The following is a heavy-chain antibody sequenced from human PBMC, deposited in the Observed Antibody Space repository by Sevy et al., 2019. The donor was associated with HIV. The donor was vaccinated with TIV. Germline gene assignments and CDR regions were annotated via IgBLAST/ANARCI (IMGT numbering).Heavy chain of an antibody. CDR3: ATIVRFGY. V-gene: IGHV3-48*01. D-gene: IGHD3-16*01. CDR1: GFTFSSYS. Sequence: GGSLRLSCVASGFTFSSYSMNWVRQAPGKELEWVSYISSRGSTIYYADSVKGRFIISRDNAKNSLYLQMNTLRVEDTAVYYCATIVRFGYWGQGTLVTVSS. J-gene: IGHJ4*02. CDR2: ISSRGSTI.